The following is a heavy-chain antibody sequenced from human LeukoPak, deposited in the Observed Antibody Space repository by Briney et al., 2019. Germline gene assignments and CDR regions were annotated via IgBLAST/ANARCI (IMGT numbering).Heavy chain of an antibody. CDR2: IDYDGSHT. V-gene: IGHV3-21*01. Sequence: PGGSLRLSCAGSGFTFSTSAMNWVRQVPGKGLEWVSSIDYDGSHTYSSGSVKGRFSISRDNARDSAYLQMDSLRAEDTAVYYCARDPERYLRTGHYDYWGQGTLVIVSS. CDR3: ARDPERYLRTGHYDY. CDR1: GFTFSTSA. J-gene: IGHJ4*02. D-gene: IGHD3-10*02.